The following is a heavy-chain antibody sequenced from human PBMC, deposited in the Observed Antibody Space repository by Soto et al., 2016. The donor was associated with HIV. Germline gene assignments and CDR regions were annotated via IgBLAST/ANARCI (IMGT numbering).Heavy chain of an antibody. CDR1: GFTFNTYW. CDR2: INNNGSST. Sequence: EVQLVQSGGGLVQPGGSLRLSCAASGFTFNTYWMHRVRQAPGKGLVWVSRINNNGSSTIYADSVKGRFTISRDNAKNKLYLQVNSLRVEDTAVYYCVRADRGGFGELSPFDPWGQGTLVTVSS. V-gene: IGHV3-74*01. D-gene: IGHD3-16*02. J-gene: IGHJ5*02. CDR3: VRADRGGFGELSPFDP.